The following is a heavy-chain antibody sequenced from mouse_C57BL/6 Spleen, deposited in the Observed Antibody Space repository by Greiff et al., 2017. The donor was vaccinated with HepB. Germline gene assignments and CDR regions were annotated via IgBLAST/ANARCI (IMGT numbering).Heavy chain of an antibody. J-gene: IGHJ1*03. Sequence: VQLQQPGTELVKPGASVKLSCKASGYTFTSYWMHWVKQRPGQGLEWIGNINPSNGGTNYNEKFKSKATLTVDKSSSTAYMQLSSLTAEDSAVYYCARLLYYYGSSRYFDVWGTGTTVTVSS. D-gene: IGHD1-1*01. CDR2: INPSNGGT. CDR1: GYTFTSYW. CDR3: ARLLYYYGSSRYFDV. V-gene: IGHV1-53*01.